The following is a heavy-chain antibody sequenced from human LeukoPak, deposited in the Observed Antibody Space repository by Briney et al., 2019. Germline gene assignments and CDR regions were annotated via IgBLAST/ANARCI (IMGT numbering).Heavy chain of an antibody. J-gene: IGHJ3*02. CDR2: IYYSGST. CDR3: ARSYCSSTSCYPDTFDI. Sequence: SETLSLTCTVSGGSISSSGYYWGWIRQPPGKGLEWIGSIYYSGSTYYNPSLKSRVTISVDTSRNRFSLKLSSVTAADTAVYYCARSYCSSTSCYPDTFDIWGQGTMVTVSS. V-gene: IGHV4-39*01. D-gene: IGHD2-2*01. CDR1: GGSISSSGYY.